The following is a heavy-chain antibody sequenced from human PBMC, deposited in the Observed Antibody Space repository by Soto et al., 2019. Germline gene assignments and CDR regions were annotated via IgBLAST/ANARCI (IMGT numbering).Heavy chain of an antibody. CDR2: ISYDGSNK. V-gene: IGHV3-30-3*01. Sequence: GGSLRLSCAASGFTFSSYAMHWVRQAPGKGLEWVAVISYDGSNKYYADSVKGRFTISRDNSKNTLYLQMNSLRAEDTAVYYCARTGYSSSWFYYGMDVWGQGTTVTVSS. CDR3: ARTGYSSSWFYYGMDV. J-gene: IGHJ6*02. D-gene: IGHD6-13*01. CDR1: GFTFSSYA.